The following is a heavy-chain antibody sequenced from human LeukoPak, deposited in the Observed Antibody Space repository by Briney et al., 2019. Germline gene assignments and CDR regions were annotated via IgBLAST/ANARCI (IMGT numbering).Heavy chain of an antibody. V-gene: IGHV3-23*01. CDR1: GFTFSSYA. D-gene: IGHD5-18*01. CDR2: ISGSGGST. Sequence: GGSLRLSCAASGFTFSSYAMSWVRQAPGKGLEWDSAISGSGGSTYYADSVKGRFTISRDNSKNTLYLQMNSLRAEDTAVYYCAKDSGYSYGYGGDWGQGTLVTVSS. J-gene: IGHJ4*02. CDR3: AKDSGYSYGYGGD.